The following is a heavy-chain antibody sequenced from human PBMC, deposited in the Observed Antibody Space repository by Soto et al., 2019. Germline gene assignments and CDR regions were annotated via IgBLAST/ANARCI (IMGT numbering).Heavy chain of an antibody. V-gene: IGHV3-23*01. J-gene: IGHJ1*01. Sequence: EVQLLESGGGFVQPEGSLRLSCEASGFTFSSYAMSWVRQAPGKGLEWVSGISGGGSTTYYADSVKGRFTISRDNSKNTLYLQVNSLRAEDTAVYYCARDQAAGGTISRYFQDWGQGTLVTVSS. CDR3: ARDQAAGGTISRYFQD. D-gene: IGHD6-13*01. CDR1: GFTFSSYA. CDR2: ISGGGSTT.